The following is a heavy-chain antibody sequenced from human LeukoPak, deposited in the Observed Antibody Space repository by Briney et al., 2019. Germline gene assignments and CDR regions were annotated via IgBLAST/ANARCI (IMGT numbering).Heavy chain of an antibody. J-gene: IGHJ4*02. CDR2: INPSGGSP. Sequence: ASVKVSCKASGYTFTNSYIHWVRQAPGQGLEWMGIINPSGGSPNYAQKFQGRVTMTRDTSTSTVYIELYSLRSEDTAVYYCASPEVGYWGQGTLVTVSS. V-gene: IGHV1-46*03. CDR3: ASPEVGY. CDR1: GYTFTNSY. D-gene: IGHD2-15*01.